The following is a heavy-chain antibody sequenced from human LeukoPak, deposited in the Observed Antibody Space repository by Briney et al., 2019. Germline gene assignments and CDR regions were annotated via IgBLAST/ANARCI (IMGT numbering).Heavy chain of an antibody. Sequence: PSETLSLTCTVSGGSISSSSYYWGWIRQPPGKGLEWIGSIYYSGSTYYNPSLKSRVTISVDTSKNQFSLKLSSVTAADTAVYYCARDRLRRITIFGWFDPWGQGTLVTVSS. CDR3: ARDRLRRITIFGWFDP. D-gene: IGHD3-3*01. CDR2: IYYSGST. CDR1: GGSISSSSYY. V-gene: IGHV4-39*07. J-gene: IGHJ5*02.